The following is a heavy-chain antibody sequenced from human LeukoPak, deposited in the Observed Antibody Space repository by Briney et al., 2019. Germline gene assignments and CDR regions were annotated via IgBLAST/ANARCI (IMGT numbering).Heavy chain of an antibody. V-gene: IGHV3-48*01. CDR1: GFSLNTYS. J-gene: IGHJ3*02. CDR3: AREGIYDAFDI. D-gene: IGHD6-13*01. Sequence: GGSLRLPCAASGFSLNTYSMNWVRQAPGKGLEWVSYISSSSSTIQYADSVKGRFTISRDNAKNSLYLQMHSLRAEDTAVYYCAREGIYDAFDIWGQGTMVTVSS. CDR2: ISSSSSTI.